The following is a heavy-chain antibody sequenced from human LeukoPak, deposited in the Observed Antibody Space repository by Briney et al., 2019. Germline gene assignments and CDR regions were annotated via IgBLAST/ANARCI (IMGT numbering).Heavy chain of an antibody. CDR2: INQDGSEK. CDR3: ARFRRLGSGWDLDY. Sequence: GGSLGLSCAVSGFSFSSYWMSWVRQAPGKGLAWVANINQDGSEKYYVDSVKGRFTISRDNARNSLHLQMNSLRADDTAVYYCARFRRLGSGWDLDYWGQGTLVTVSS. V-gene: IGHV3-7*01. CDR1: GFSFSSYW. D-gene: IGHD6-19*01. J-gene: IGHJ4*02.